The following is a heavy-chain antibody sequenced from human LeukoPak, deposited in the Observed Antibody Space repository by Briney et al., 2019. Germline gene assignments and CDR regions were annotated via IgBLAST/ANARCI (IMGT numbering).Heavy chain of an antibody. V-gene: IGHV4-34*01. CDR2: INHSGST. CDR1: GGSFSGYY. CDR3: ARHRGRRAQYSSSWYVPKGYYYYGMDV. J-gene: IGHJ6*02. D-gene: IGHD6-13*01. Sequence: PSETLSLTCTVSGGSFSGYYWSWIRQPPGKGLEWIGEINHSGSTNYNPSLKSRVTISVDTSKNQFSLKLSSVTAADTAVYYCARHRGRRAQYSSSWYVPKGYYYYGMDVWGQGTTVTVSS.